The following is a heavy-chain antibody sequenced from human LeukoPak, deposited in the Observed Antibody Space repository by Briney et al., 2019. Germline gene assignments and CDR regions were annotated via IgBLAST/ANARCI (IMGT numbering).Heavy chain of an antibody. CDR1: GGSFSGYY. CDR3: FRQLLNGYFYMDV. D-gene: IGHD1-1*01. CDR2: GYYSGST. J-gene: IGHJ6*03. V-gene: IGHV4-39*01. Sequence: SETLSLTCAVYGGSFSGYYWGWIRQPPGKGLEWIGSGYYSGSTYSNPSLKSRVTISVDSSKNQFSLRLSSVTAADTAVYYCFRQLLNGYFYMDVWGKGTTVTVSS.